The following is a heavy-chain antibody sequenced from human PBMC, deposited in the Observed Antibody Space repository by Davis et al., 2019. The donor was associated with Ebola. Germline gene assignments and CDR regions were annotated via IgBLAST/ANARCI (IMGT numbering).Heavy chain of an antibody. J-gene: IGHJ4*02. Sequence: GESLKISCAASGFSFSDYYMSWIRQAPGKGLEWISYISSTGGYIHYADSVEGRFTISRDTARNSLYLHMNSLRAEDTAVYYCAILGGSTWFSEWGQGTLVTVSS. CDR2: ISSTGGYI. V-gene: IGHV3-11*01. CDR1: GFSFSDYY. CDR3: AILGGSTWFSE. D-gene: IGHD6-13*01.